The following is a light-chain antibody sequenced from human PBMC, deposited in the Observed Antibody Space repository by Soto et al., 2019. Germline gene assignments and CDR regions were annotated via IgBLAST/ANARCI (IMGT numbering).Light chain of an antibody. Sequence: EIVFTQSPGTLSVSPGERVTLSCRASQSVTSRFFAWYQQKPGQAPRLLMYGASSRATGIPDRFSGSGSGTDFTLTISRLEPEDFAVYYCQQYGSSPLTFGGGTKVDIK. J-gene: IGKJ4*01. CDR2: GAS. CDR3: QQYGSSPLT. V-gene: IGKV3-20*01. CDR1: QSVTSRF.